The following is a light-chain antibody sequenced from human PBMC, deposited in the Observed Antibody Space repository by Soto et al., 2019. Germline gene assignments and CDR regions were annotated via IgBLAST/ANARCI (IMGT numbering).Light chain of an antibody. CDR3: QKYGSSPRT. CDR2: GES. Sequence: EIVLTQSPATLSLSPGDTATLSCRASETVSINYLAWYQQKPGQAPRLLIYGESSRATGIPDRFSGSGSGTDLTLTISRLEPEDFAVYYCQKYGSSPRTFGQGTKVDIK. V-gene: IGKV3-20*01. CDR1: ETVSINY. J-gene: IGKJ1*01.